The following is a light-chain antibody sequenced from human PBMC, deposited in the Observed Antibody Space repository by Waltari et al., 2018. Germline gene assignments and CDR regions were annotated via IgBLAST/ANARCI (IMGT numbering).Light chain of an antibody. CDR1: SSNIGKNT. CDR2: KNG. V-gene: IGLV1-44*01. CDR3: ATWDDCLNGWV. J-gene: IGLJ3*02. Sequence: QSVLTQPPSASGTPGQRVTISCSGSSSNIGKNTVNWYQHRPGTSPKLLIYKNGQRPSGVPDRFSGSKSGTSASLAISGLQSEDEADYYCATWDDCLNGWVFGGGTKLTVL.